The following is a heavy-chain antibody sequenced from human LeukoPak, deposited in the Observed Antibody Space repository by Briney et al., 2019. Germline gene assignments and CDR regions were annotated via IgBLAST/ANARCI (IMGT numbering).Heavy chain of an antibody. Sequence: ASVKVSCKASGYTFTSHGISWVRQAPGQGLEWMGWISAYNGNTNYAQKLQGRVTMTTDTSTSTAYMELRSLRSDDTAVYYCARDRRLFGGNYFDYWGQGTLVTVSS. V-gene: IGHV1-18*01. CDR3: ARDRRLFGGNYFDY. D-gene: IGHD4-23*01. CDR1: GYTFTSHG. J-gene: IGHJ4*02. CDR2: ISAYNGNT.